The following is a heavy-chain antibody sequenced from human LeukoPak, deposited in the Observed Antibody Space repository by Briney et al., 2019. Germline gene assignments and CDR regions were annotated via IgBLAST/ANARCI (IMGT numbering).Heavy chain of an antibody. Sequence: GASVKVSCKASGYTSTSYYMHWVRQAPGQGLEWMGIINPSGGSTSYAQKFQGRVTMTRDMSTSTVYMELSSLRSEDTAVYYCAREYQLLSSWFDPWGQGTLVTVSS. V-gene: IGHV1-46*01. D-gene: IGHD2-2*01. CDR3: AREYQLLSSWFDP. J-gene: IGHJ5*02. CDR2: INPSGGST. CDR1: GYTSTSYY.